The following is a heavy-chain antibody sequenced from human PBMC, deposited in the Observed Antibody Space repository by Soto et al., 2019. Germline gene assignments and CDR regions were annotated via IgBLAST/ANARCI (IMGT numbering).Heavy chain of an antibody. CDR3: AKGGNSWSGYSLQ. Sequence: PGGSLRLSCAASGFGFSHFVMSWVRQAPGKGLEWGSGISATAVSSYSADSVKGRFTISRDHSQNMLYLQMNSLAAEDTAVYYCAKGGNSWSGYSLQGGQGTLVPVSS. CDR1: GFGFSHFV. V-gene: IGHV3-23*01. J-gene: IGHJ4*02. D-gene: IGHD3-3*01. CDR2: ISATAVSS.